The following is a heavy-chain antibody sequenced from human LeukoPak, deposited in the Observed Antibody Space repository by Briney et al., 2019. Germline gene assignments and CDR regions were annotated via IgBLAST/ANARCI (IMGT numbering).Heavy chain of an antibody. CDR1: GGTFSSYA. Sequence: SVKVSCKASGGTFSSYAISWVRQAPGQGLEWMGGIIPIFGTANYAQKFQGRVTITADESTSTAYMELSSLRSEDTAVYYCARGKFGEPLTPFDYWGQGTLVTVSS. D-gene: IGHD3-10*01. J-gene: IGHJ4*02. CDR2: IIPIFGTA. CDR3: ARGKFGEPLTPFDY. V-gene: IGHV1-69*13.